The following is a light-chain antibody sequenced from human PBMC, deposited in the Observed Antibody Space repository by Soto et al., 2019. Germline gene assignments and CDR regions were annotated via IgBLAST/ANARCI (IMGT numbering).Light chain of an antibody. CDR3: QQISSTPQT. J-gene: IGKJ4*01. CDR2: VAS. V-gene: IGKV1-39*01. CDR1: QSISSY. Sequence: DIQMTQSPSSLSASVGDRVTITCRASQSISSYLSWYQQTPGKAPKLLINVASNSQSGVPCRFSGRGSGTDFTLAISSLQPEDFANYYCQQISSTPQTFGGGTRVEIK.